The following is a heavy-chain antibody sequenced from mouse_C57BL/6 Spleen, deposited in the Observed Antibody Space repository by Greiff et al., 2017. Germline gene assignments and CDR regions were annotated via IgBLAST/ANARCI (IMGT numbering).Heavy chain of an antibody. CDR3: ARVNGKDYAMDY. CDR2: INPGSGGT. Sequence: QVQLQQSGAELVRPGTSVKVSCKASGYAFTNYLIEWVKQRPGKGLEWIGVINPGSGGTNYNEKFKGKATLTADKSSSTAYMQLSSLTSKASAVYFCARVNGKDYAMDYWGQGTSVTVSS. V-gene: IGHV1-54*01. D-gene: IGHD2-1*01. J-gene: IGHJ4*01. CDR1: GYAFTNYL.